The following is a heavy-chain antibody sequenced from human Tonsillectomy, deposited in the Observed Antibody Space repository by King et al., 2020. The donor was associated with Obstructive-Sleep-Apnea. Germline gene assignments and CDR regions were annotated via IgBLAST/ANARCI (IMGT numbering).Heavy chain of an antibody. CDR3: VKEAQGEK. V-gene: IGHV3-23*04. CDR2: ITGLDNRT. Sequence: VQLVESGGGFAQPGGSLRLSCAASGFDFRSYALSWVRQAPGKGLEWVSTITGLDNRTYYADSVEGRFTISRVDPKNTLYLDMNSLTAVDTAVYYCVKEAQGEKWGQGTLVTVSA. J-gene: IGHJ4*02. CDR1: GFDFRSYA.